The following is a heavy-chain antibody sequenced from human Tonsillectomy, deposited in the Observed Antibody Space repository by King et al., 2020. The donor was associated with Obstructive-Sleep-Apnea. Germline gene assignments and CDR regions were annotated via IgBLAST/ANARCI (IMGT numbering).Heavy chain of an antibody. Sequence: VQLVESGAEVKKPGASVKVSCKASGYTFTNYGITWVRQAPGQGPEWMGWISAYNGNTHYAQKLQGRVTMTTDTSPSTAYMELRSLRSDDTAVYYCARVGGGYNLDFYYGMDVWGQGTTVTVSS. CDR1: GYTFTNYG. J-gene: IGHJ6*02. D-gene: IGHD5-24*01. CDR2: ISAYNGNT. CDR3: ARVGGGYNLDFYYGMDV. V-gene: IGHV1-18*01.